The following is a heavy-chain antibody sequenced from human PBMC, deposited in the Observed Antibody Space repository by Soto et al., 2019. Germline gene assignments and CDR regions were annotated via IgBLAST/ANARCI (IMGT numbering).Heavy chain of an antibody. CDR3: AKATTNGGWFNPCYS. D-gene: IGHD6-19*01. CDR1: GFSFVNYA. CDR2: LSGSGTST. J-gene: IGHJ4*02. Sequence: EVQLLESGGGLVQPGGSLRLSCAASGFSFVNYAMNWVRQAPGKGLEWVSGLSGSGTSTYYADSVKGRFTISRDNSMDTLFLQMNSLTADDTAVYYCAKATTNGGWFNPCYSWGQGALVTVSS. V-gene: IGHV3-23*01.